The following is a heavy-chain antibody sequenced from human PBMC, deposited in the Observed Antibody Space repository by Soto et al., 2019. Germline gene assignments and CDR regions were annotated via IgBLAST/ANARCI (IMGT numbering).Heavy chain of an antibody. Sequence: ASVKVSCKASGYTFTSYGISWVRQAPGQGLEWMGWISAYNGNTNYAQKLQGRVTMTTDTSTSTAYMELRSLRSDDTAVYYCASNVIGRGYSGYDKYNWFDPWGQGTLVTVSS. CDR3: ASNVIGRGYSGYDKYNWFDP. CDR1: GYTFTSYG. D-gene: IGHD5-12*01. V-gene: IGHV1-18*01. J-gene: IGHJ5*02. CDR2: ISAYNGNT.